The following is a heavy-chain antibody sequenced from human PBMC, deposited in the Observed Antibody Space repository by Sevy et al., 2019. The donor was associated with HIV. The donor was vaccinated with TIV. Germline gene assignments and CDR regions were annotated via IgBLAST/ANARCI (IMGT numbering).Heavy chain of an antibody. CDR1: GFTFNNAW. D-gene: IGHD2-8*01. J-gene: IGHJ5*02. Sequence: GGSLRLSCAASGFTFNNAWMSWVRQAPGKGLEWIGRIKNKPDGWTTDYAAPVKGRFTSSRDDSKNTLYLQMNSLKTEDTAVYYCCTEGNVLLAEGWGHWFDPWGQGTLVTVSS. CDR2: IKNKPDGWTT. V-gene: IGHV3-15*01. CDR3: CTEGNVLLAEGWGHWFDP.